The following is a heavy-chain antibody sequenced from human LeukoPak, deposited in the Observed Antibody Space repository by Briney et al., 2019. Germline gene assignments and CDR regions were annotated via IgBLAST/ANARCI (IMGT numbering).Heavy chain of an antibody. Sequence: PSETLSLTCTVSGGAIRSHYWNWIRQPAGEGLEWIGRIYSSGYTNDNPILKSRITMSVDMSKNQFSLRLNSVTAADTAVYYCARGEHSVDSWGQGMLVTVSS. D-gene: IGHD1/OR15-1a*01. CDR1: GGAIRSHY. V-gene: IGHV4-4*07. CDR2: IYSSGYT. J-gene: IGHJ4*02. CDR3: ARGEHSVDS.